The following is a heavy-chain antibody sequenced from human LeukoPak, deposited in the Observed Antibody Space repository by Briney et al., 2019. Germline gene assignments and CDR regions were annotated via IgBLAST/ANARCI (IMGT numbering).Heavy chain of an antibody. J-gene: IGHJ4*02. D-gene: IGHD6-13*01. CDR1: GFTFSSYA. Sequence: GGSLRLSCAASGFTFSSYALSWVRQAPGKGLEWVSAISSSGGSTYYADSVKGRFTISRDNSKNTLYLQMNGLRADDTAVYHCAKEAREYSSTWLDYWGQGTLATVSS. V-gene: IGHV3-23*01. CDR2: ISSSGGST. CDR3: AKEAREYSSTWLDY.